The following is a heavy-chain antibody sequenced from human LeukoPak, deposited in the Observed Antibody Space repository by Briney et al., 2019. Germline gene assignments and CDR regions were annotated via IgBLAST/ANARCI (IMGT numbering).Heavy chain of an antibody. V-gene: IGHV3-74*01. D-gene: IGHD3-16*01. CDR1: GFTLSSYW. Sequence: GGSLRLSCAASGFTLSSYWMHWVRQAPGKGLVWVSRINSDGSSTSYADSAKGRFTISRDNAKNSLYLQMNSLRAEDTAVYYCARDSLSYDYVWGSYFLSYYMDVWGKGTTVTISS. CDR2: INSDGSST. J-gene: IGHJ6*03. CDR3: ARDSLSYDYVWGSYFLSYYMDV.